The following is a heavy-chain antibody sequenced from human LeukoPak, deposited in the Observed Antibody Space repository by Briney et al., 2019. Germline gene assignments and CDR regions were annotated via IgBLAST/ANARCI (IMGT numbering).Heavy chain of an antibody. CDR2: IYTSGST. CDR1: GGSISSGSYY. Sequence: PSETLSLTCTVSGGSISSGSYYWSWIRQPAGKGLEWIGRIYTSGSTNYNPSLKSRVTISVDTSKNQFSLKLSSVTAADTAVYYCARSRYYYDSSGYDCWGQGTLVTVSS. V-gene: IGHV4-61*02. D-gene: IGHD3-22*01. CDR3: ARSRYYYDSSGYDC. J-gene: IGHJ4*02.